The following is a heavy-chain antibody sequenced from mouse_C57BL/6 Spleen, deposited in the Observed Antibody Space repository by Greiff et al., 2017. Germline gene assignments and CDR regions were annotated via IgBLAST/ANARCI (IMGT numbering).Heavy chain of an antibody. CDR2: ISSGSSTI. Sequence: EVQLVESGGGLVKPGGSLKLSCAASGFTFSDYGMHWVRQAPEKGLEWVAYISSGSSTIYYADTVKGRFTISRDNAKNTLFLQMTSLRSEDTAMYYCARPTGLGDYAMDYWGQGTSVTVSS. V-gene: IGHV5-17*01. CDR3: ARPTGLGDYAMDY. D-gene: IGHD4-1*01. J-gene: IGHJ4*01. CDR1: GFTFSDYG.